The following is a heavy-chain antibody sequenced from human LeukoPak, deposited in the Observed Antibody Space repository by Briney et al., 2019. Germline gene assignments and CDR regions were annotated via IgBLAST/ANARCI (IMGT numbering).Heavy chain of an antibody. Sequence: PGGSLRLSCAASGFTFSRYAMSWARQAPGKGLEWVSGISGSGDTTYYADPVKGRFTISGDNSKNTLYLQMNSLRAEDTAVYYCAKDFGDCSNGVCYGKPFDYWGQGTLVTASS. V-gene: IGHV3-23*01. J-gene: IGHJ4*02. CDR1: GFTFSRYA. D-gene: IGHD2-8*01. CDR3: AKDFGDCSNGVCYGKPFDY. CDR2: ISGSGDTT.